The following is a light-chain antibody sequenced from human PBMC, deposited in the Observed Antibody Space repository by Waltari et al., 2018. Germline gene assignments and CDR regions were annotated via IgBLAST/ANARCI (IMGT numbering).Light chain of an antibody. CDR3: QQYKNWPPGT. V-gene: IGKV3-15*01. CDR1: PTIGRS. CDR2: GAS. J-gene: IGKJ1*01. Sequence: ETVVTQSPATLSVSPGERATLSCKTSPTIGRSLAWYQQKPGQAPRLVIYGASIRATGIPARFSVSGSETEVALTISGLQSEDFAVYYCQQYKNWPPGTFGQGTKVEI.